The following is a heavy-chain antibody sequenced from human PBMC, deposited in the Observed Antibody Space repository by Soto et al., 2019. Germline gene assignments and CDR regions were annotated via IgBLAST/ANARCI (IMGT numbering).Heavy chain of an antibody. CDR3: AKGARLNSPKFYIDY. CDR1: GFTFSTYA. J-gene: IGHJ4*02. V-gene: IGHV3-48*02. CDR2: ISSSSATI. Sequence: GSLRLSCAASGFTFSTYAVNWLRQAPGKGLERLSYISSSSATIYYADSVKGRFAISRDNGKNSLFLQMDSLRDEDTAVYYCAKGARLNSPKFYIDYWGRGTQVTISS. D-gene: IGHD6-6*01.